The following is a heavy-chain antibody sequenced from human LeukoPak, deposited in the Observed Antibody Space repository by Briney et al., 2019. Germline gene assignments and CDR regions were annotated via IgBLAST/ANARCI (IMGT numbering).Heavy chain of an antibody. V-gene: IGHV4-39*07. CDR1: GGSISSSSYY. J-gene: IGHJ6*03. CDR3: ARAPSYYHYMGV. CDR2: IYYSGST. Sequence: SETLSLTCTVSGGSISSSSYYWGWIRQPPGKGLEWIGSIYYSGSTYYNPSLKSRVTISVDTSKNQFSLKLSSVTAADTAVYYCARAPSYYHYMGVWGEGTTVTVSS.